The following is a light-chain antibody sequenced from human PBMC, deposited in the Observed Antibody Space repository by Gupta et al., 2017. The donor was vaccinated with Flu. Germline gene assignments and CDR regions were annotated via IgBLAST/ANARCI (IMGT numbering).Light chain of an antibody. CDR3: QQYGNSPLLT. CDR1: QNVNNNY. CDR2: ATS. Sequence: TLSLSPGEGASLSCRASQNVNNNYLAWYQQRPGQAPRLLIYATSSRATGISDRFSGNGSGTDFTLTISRLEPEDFAVYYCQQYGNSPLLTFGHGTRVDIK. V-gene: IGKV3-20*01. J-gene: IGKJ3*01.